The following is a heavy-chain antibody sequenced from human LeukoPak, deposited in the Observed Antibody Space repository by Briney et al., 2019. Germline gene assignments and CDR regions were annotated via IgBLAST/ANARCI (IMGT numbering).Heavy chain of an antibody. D-gene: IGHD3-22*01. CDR2: ISGSGGST. CDR1: GFTFSSYA. V-gene: IGHV3-23*01. CDR3: AKSTYYYDSSGYYYVGGAFDI. Sequence: GGSLRLSCAASGFTFSSYAMSWVRQAPGKGLEWVSAISGSGGSTYYADSVKGRFTISRDNSKNTLYLQMNSLRAEDTAVYYCAKSTYYYDSSGYYYVGGAFDIWGQGTMVTVSS. J-gene: IGHJ3*02.